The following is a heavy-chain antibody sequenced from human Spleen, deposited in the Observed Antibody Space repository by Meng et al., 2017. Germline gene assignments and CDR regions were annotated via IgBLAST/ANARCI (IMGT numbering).Heavy chain of an antibody. CDR1: GDSISSIDW. D-gene: IGHD6-19*01. V-gene: IGHV4/OR15-8*02. CDR3: ASWIYSCGWQ. CDR2: IDHGGDT. Sequence: QGQVQGSGPGRVQPSGALSLSCVFSGDSISSIDWWSWVRQPPGKGLEWIGEIDHGGDTNYNPSLKGRVTIAIDRSKNQFSLKLSSVTAADTAVYYCASWIYSCGWQWGQGTLVTVSS. J-gene: IGHJ4*02.